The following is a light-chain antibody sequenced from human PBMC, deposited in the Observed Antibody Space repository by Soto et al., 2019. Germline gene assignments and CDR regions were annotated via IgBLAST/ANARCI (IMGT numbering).Light chain of an antibody. Sequence: EIVMTQSPATLSVSPGERVTLSCRASQSVSSSLAWYQQKPGQAPRLLIYAASIRATGIPDRFSGSGSGTDFSLTISRLEPEDFAVYYCHQYDNTPQTFGQGTKVDI. V-gene: IGKV3D-15*01. CDR3: HQYDNTPQT. J-gene: IGKJ2*01. CDR1: QSVSSS. CDR2: AAS.